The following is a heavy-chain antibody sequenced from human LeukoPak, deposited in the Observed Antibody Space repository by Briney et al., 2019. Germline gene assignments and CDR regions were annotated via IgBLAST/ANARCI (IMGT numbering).Heavy chain of an antibody. Sequence: PSQTLSLTCTVSGGSISSGSYYWSWIRQPAGKGLEWIGRIYTSGSTNYNPSLKSRVTMSVDTSKNQFSLKLSSVTAADTAVYYCARLGYGDQDYWGQGTLVTVSS. CDR3: ARLGYGDQDY. V-gene: IGHV4-61*02. CDR2: IYTSGST. CDR1: GGSISSGSYY. D-gene: IGHD5-12*01. J-gene: IGHJ4*02.